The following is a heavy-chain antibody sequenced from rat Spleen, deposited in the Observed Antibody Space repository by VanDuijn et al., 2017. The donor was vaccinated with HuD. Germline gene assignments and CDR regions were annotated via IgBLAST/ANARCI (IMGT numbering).Heavy chain of an antibody. V-gene: IGHV2S61*01. CDR3: ARDNNYNYVMDA. J-gene: IGHJ4*01. CDR1: GFSLSSYG. Sequence: QVQLKESGPGLVQPSQTLSLTCTVSGFSLSSYGVIWVRQPPGKGLEGMGVIWGNGNTNYNSALKSRLSISRDTSKSQVFLKMNNLQTEDTAMYFCARDNNYNYVMDAWGQGASVTVSS. D-gene: IGHD1-10*01. CDR2: IWGNGNT.